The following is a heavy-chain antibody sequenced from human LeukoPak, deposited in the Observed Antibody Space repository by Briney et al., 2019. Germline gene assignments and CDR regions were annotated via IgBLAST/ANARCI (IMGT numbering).Heavy chain of an antibody. J-gene: IGHJ4*02. CDR1: GFNFSTNG. D-gene: IGHD3-10*01. CDR3: ARDFDDVSGNYYYIPDY. V-gene: IGHV3-30*02. Sequence: GGSLRLSCEASGFNFSTNGMHWVRQAPGKGLEWVSFIRFDGTKTFYGDSVRGRFTISRNNSKNTLYLQLSSLRGDDTAVYYCARDFDDVSGNYYYIPDYWGQGTLVTVS. CDR2: IRFDGTKT.